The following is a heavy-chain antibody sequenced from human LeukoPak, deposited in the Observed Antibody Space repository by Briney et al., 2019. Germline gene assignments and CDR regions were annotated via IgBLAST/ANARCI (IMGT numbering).Heavy chain of an antibody. CDR2: ISAYNGNT. CDR3: ARLYDSSGYYYSWYFDY. D-gene: IGHD3-22*01. J-gene: IGHJ4*02. CDR1: GYTFTSYG. V-gene: IGHV1-18*01. Sequence: ASVKVSCKASGYTFTSYGISWVRQAPGQGLEWMGWISAYNGNTNYAQKLQGRVTMTTDTSTSTAYMELRSLRSDDTAVYYCARLYDSSGYYYSWYFDYWGQGALVTVSS.